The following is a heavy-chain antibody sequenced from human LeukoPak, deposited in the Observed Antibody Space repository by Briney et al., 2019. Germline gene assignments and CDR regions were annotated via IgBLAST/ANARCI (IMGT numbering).Heavy chain of an antibody. V-gene: IGHV1-69*04. Sequence: SVKVSCKASGGTFSSYAISWVRQAPGQGLEWMGRIIPILGIANYAQKFQGRVTITADKSTSTAYMELSSLRSEDTAVYYCARDGYYDSSGYLVYWGQGTLVTVSS. CDR3: ARDGYYDSSGYLVY. CDR1: GGTFSSYA. CDR2: IIPILGIA. J-gene: IGHJ4*02. D-gene: IGHD3-22*01.